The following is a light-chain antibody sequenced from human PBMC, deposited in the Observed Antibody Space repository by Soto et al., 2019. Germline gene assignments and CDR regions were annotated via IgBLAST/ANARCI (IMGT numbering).Light chain of an antibody. CDR2: DAS. Sequence: DIQMTQSPSSLSASVGDRVTITCQASQDISNYLNWYQQKPGKAPKLLIYDASNLETGVPSRFSGSGSGTDFPFAVSGVQPVDIATYYCQQDDNLLTFGGGTKVEI. CDR3: QQDDNLLT. CDR1: QDISNY. J-gene: IGKJ4*01. V-gene: IGKV1-33*01.